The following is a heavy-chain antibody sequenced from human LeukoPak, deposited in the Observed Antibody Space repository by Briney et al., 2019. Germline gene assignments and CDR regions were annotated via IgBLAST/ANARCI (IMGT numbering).Heavy chain of an antibody. CDR1: GGSFSGYY. J-gene: IGHJ5*02. CDR3: ATYYYGSGSYYNVRVGWFDP. D-gene: IGHD3-10*01. CDR2: INHSGSN. Sequence: SETLSLTCAVYGGSFSGYYWSWIRQPPGKGLEWIGEINHSGSNNFNPSLKSRVTISVDTSKNQFSLKLSSVTAADTAVYYCATYYYGSGSYYNVRVGWFDPWGQGTLVTVSS. V-gene: IGHV4-34*01.